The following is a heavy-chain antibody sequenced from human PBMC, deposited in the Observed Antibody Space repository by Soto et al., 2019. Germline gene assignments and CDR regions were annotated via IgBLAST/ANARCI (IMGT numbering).Heavy chain of an antibody. CDR1: GGTFSSYA. V-gene: IGHV1-69*10. Sequence: SSVKVSCKASGGTFSSYAISWVRQAPGQGLEWMGGIIPIFGIANYAQKFQGRVTITADKSTSTAYMELSSLRSEDTAVYYCARDSGIAAAGYDYYYYMDVWGKGTTVTVSS. J-gene: IGHJ6*03. CDR2: IIPIFGIA. D-gene: IGHD6-13*01. CDR3: ARDSGIAAAGYDYYYYMDV.